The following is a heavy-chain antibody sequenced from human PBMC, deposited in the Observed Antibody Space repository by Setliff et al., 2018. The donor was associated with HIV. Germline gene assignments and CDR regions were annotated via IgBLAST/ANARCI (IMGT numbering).Heavy chain of an antibody. CDR2: INPNSGGT. CDR1: GYTFTGYF. Sequence: VKVSCKASGYTFTGYFIHWVRQAPGQGLEWMGRINPNSGGTNYAQKFQGRVTMTRDTSISTAHMELRRLRSDDTAVYYCATKVHCTNGVCLDAFDTWGQGTMVTVSS. J-gene: IGHJ3*02. CDR3: ATKVHCTNGVCLDAFDT. D-gene: IGHD2-8*01. V-gene: IGHV1-2*06.